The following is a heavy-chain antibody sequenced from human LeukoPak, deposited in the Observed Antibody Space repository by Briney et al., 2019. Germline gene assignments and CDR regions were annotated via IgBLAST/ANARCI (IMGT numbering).Heavy chain of an antibody. D-gene: IGHD4-17*01. CDR1: GITFSSYP. CDR3: ARERGRNGGYDY. J-gene: IGHJ4*02. CDR2: ISSDGGSP. Sequence: GGSLRLSCVASGITFSSYPMHWVRQAPGKGMEYVSAISSDGGSPYYANSVKGRFTISRDNSKNTLYLQMGSLRTEDMAVYYCARERGRNGGYDYWGQGTLVTVSS. V-gene: IGHV3-64*01.